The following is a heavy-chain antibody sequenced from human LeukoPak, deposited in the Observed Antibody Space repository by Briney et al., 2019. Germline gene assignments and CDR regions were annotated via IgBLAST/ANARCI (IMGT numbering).Heavy chain of an antibody. J-gene: IGHJ6*03. Sequence: GASVKVSCKASGYTFTGYYMHWVRQAPGQGLEWMGWINPNSGGTNYAQKFQGRVTMTRDTSISTAYMELSRLRSDDTAVYYCARASVAGTGHYNYYMDVWGKGTTVTISS. CDR2: INPNSGGT. CDR3: ARASVAGTGHYNYYMDV. V-gene: IGHV1-2*02. D-gene: IGHD6-19*01. CDR1: GYTFTGYY.